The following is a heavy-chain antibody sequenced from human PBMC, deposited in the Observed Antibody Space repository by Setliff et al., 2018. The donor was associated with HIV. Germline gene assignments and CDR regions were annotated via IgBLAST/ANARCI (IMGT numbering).Heavy chain of an antibody. J-gene: IGHJ4*02. CDR1: GESSNDYY. V-gene: IGHV4-34*07. Sequence: SETLSLTCAFYGESSNDYYWNWIRQPPGKGLEWIGEIHHTGHINNHPSFKSRVTISLDTSTSQFSLRLNSVTAADTAHYFCVVYFIGNGGRGLWGQGTQVTVSS. CDR2: IHHTGHI. D-gene: IGHD2-15*01. CDR3: VVYFIGNGGRGL.